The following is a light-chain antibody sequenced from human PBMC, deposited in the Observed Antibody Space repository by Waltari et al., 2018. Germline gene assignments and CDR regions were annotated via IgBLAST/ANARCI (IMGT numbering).Light chain of an antibody. J-gene: IGKJ5*01. Sequence: DIQLTQSPSFLSASVGDRVTTTCRSSQGISSYLAWYQQKPGKAPKLLIHTASTLQGGVPSRFSCSGSGTDFTLTISSLQPEDFATYYCQQRHSYPITFGQGTRLEIK. CDR2: TAS. V-gene: IGKV1-9*01. CDR1: QGISSY. CDR3: QQRHSYPIT.